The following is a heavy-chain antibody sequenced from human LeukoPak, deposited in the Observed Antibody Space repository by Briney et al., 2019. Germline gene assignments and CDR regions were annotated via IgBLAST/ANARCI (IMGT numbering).Heavy chain of an antibody. D-gene: IGHD6-19*01. CDR3: AGERGEEYSSGWYKTNYFYN. Sequence: SETLSLTCTVSGDSFTSVTDYWAWIRQPPGKGLEWIASGDYSGGTYYKPSPESRVAISADMSKNQISLKLTSVTGADTAVYYCAGERGEEYSSGWYKTNYFYNWGQGIRVTVSS. CDR2: GDYSGGT. J-gene: IGHJ4*02. CDR1: GDSFTSVTDY. V-gene: IGHV4-39*07.